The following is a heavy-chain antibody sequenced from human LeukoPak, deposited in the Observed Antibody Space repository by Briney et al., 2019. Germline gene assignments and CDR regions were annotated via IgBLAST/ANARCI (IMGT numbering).Heavy chain of an antibody. CDR2: ISSSSSTI. J-gene: IGHJ2*01. D-gene: IGHD3-9*01. Sequence: GGSLRLSCAASGFTFSSYSMNWVRQAPGKGLEWVSYISSSSSTIYYADSVKGRFTISRDNAKNSLYLQMNSLRAEDTAVYYCARLGDILTDGQDWYFDLWGRGTLVTVSS. CDR1: GFTFSSYS. CDR3: ARLGDILTDGQDWYFDL. V-gene: IGHV3-48*04.